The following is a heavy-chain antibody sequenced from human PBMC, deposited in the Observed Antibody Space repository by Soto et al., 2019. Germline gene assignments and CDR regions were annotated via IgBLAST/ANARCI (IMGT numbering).Heavy chain of an antibody. D-gene: IGHD6-6*01. J-gene: IGHJ4*02. CDR1: GGSFSGYY. CDR2: INHSGST. Sequence: SETLSLTCAVYGGSFSGYYWTWVRQPPGKGLEWIGEINHSGSTNYNPSLKSRVTMSVDTSKNQVSLKLSSVTAADTAVYYCAREGVPPYSSSIGFDYWGQGTLVTVSS. V-gene: IGHV4-34*10. CDR3: AREGVPPYSSSIGFDY.